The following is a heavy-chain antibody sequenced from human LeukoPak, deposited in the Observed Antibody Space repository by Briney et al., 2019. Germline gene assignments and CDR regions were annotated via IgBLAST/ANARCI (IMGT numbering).Heavy chain of an antibody. CDR3: ARDAITMVRGGNRVPADY. D-gene: IGHD3-10*01. CDR1: GYTFTGYY. Sequence: ASVKVSCKASGYTFTGYYMHWVRQAPGQGLEWMGWINPNSGGTNYAQKFQGRVTMTRDTSISTAYMELSRLRSDDTAVYYCARDAITMVRGGNRVPADYWGQGTLVTVSS. J-gene: IGHJ4*02. V-gene: IGHV1-2*02. CDR2: INPNSGGT.